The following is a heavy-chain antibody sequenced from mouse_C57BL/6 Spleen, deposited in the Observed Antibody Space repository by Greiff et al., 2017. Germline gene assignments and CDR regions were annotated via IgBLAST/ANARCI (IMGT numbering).Heavy chain of an antibody. Sequence: VQLQQPGAELVKPGASVKLSCKASGYTFTSYWMHWVKQRPGRGLEWIGRIDPNSGGTKYNEKFKSKATLTVDKPASTAYMQLSILTSEDSAVYYCARHLAGKGFAYWGQGTLVTVSA. V-gene: IGHV1-72*01. D-gene: IGHD4-1*01. CDR1: GYTFTSYW. CDR3: ARHLAGKGFAY. J-gene: IGHJ3*01. CDR2: IDPNSGGT.